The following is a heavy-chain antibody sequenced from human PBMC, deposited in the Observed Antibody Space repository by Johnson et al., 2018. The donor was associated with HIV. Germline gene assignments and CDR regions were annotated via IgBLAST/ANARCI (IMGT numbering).Heavy chain of an antibody. CDR2: ISYDGSNK. CDR3: ARGGGYSIAAPSDAFDI. Sequence: QVQLVESGGGVVQPGRSLRLSCAASGFTFSSYAMHWVRQAPGKGLEWVAVISYDGSNKYYADSVKGRFTIPRDNSKNTLYLPMNSLRAEDTAVYYWARGGGYSIAAPSDAFDIWGQGTMVTVSS. J-gene: IGHJ3*02. CDR1: GFTFSSYA. V-gene: IGHV3-30-3*01. D-gene: IGHD6-6*01.